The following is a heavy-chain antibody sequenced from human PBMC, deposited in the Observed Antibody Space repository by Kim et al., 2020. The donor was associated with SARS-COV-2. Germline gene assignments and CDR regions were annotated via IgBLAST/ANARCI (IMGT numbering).Heavy chain of an antibody. CDR3: ARDRGNYYGSGSWVDY. Sequence: SETLSLTCTVSGGSISSYYWSWIRQPPGKGLEWIGYIYYSGSTNYNPSLKSRVTISVDTSKNQFSLKLSSVTAADTAVYYCARDRGNYYGSGSWVDYWGQGTLVTVSS. D-gene: IGHD3-10*01. V-gene: IGHV4-59*01. CDR2: IYYSGST. J-gene: IGHJ4*02. CDR1: GGSISSYY.